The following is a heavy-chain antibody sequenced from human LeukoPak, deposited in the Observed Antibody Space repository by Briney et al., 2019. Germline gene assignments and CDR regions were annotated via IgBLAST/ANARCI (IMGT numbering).Heavy chain of an antibody. J-gene: IGHJ4*02. CDR1: GGSLSTIDYY. CDR2: IYYYSGKK. V-gene: IGHV4-39*01. CDR3: ARHFRQLAEFDY. D-gene: IGHD1-1*01. Sequence: SETLSLTCTVSGGSLSTIDYYWGWIRQPPGKGMEWIGTIYYYSGKKYYSPSLRSLVNISTDTSKNQISLNLSSVTAADTGVYYYARHFRQLAEFDYWGQGTLLTVPS.